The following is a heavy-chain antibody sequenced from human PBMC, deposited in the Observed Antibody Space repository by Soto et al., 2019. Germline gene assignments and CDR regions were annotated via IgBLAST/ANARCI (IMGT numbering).Heavy chain of an antibody. D-gene: IGHD2-8*01. Sequence: GGSLRLSCAASGFTFSSYAMSWVRQAPGKGLEWVSAISGSGGSTYYADSVKGRFTISRDNSKNTLYLQMNSLRAEDMVVYYCAKDLMLLRVSGESWDYWGQGTLVTVSS. CDR2: ISGSGGST. CDR1: GFTFSSYA. V-gene: IGHV3-23*01. CDR3: AKDLMLLRVSGESWDY. J-gene: IGHJ4*02.